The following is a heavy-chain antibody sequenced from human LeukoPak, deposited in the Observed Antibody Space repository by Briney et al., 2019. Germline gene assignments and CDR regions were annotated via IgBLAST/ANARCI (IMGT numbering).Heavy chain of an antibody. CDR2: ISSSGS. J-gene: IGHJ1*01. Sequence: PGGSLRLSCVASGFTISDYWMSWVRQAPGKGLEWVSYISSSGSTVKGRFTISRDNAKNSLYLQMNSLRAEDTAVYYCARVWADQYFQHWGQGTLVTVSS. CDR3: ARVWADQYFQH. V-gene: IGHV3-11*05. D-gene: IGHD6-19*01. CDR1: GFTISDYW.